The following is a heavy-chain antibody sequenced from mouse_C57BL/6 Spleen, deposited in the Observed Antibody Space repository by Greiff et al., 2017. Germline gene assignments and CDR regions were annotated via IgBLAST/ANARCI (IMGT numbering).Heavy chain of an antibody. CDR1: GFTFSDYG. CDR3: ARRPDYGIYWYFDV. Sequence: EVQRVESGGGLVKPGGSLKLSCAASGFTFSDYGMHWVRQAPEKGLEWVAYISSGSSTIYYADTVKGRFTISRDNAKNTLFLQMTSLRSEDTAMYYCARRPDYGIYWYFDVWGTGTTVTVSS. V-gene: IGHV5-17*01. D-gene: IGHD1-1*01. J-gene: IGHJ1*03. CDR2: ISSGSSTI.